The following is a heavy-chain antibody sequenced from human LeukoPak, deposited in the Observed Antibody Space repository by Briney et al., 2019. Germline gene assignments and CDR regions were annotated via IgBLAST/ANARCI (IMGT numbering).Heavy chain of an antibody. CDR2: IKEDASEK. Sequence: GGTLRLSCAASGFTFSTYWMAWVRQPPGKGLEWVGNIKEDASEKYYVDSVKGRFTISRDNARNSLYLQMNSLRAEDTAIYYCARSEHSSSSFDYWGQGTLVTVSS. V-gene: IGHV3-7*04. D-gene: IGHD6-6*01. J-gene: IGHJ4*02. CDR1: GFTFSTYW. CDR3: ARSEHSSSSFDY.